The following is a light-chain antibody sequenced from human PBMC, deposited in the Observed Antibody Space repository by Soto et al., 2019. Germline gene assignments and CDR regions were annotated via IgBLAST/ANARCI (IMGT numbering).Light chain of an antibody. Sequence: QSVLTQSPSASGTSGQRVTISCSGSSSNIGRNTVNWYQQVPGTAPKLFIYTNNQRPSGVPGRFSGSKSGTSASLAISGLQSEDDADYYCAAWDDSLNGVVFGGGTKVTVL. V-gene: IGLV1-44*01. J-gene: IGLJ3*02. CDR1: SSNIGRNT. CDR3: AAWDDSLNGVV. CDR2: TNN.